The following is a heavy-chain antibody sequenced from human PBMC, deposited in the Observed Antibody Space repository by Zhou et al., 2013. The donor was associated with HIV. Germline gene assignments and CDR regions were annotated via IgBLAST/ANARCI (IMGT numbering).Heavy chain of an antibody. J-gene: IGHJ4*02. Sequence: QVQLVQSGAEVKKPGASVKVSCKASGYIFTGYYIHWVRQAPGQGLEWMGWINPNSGGTNYAQKFQDRVAMTRDTSISTAYMELSRLRSDDTAIYYCALPSGYYESSVVIGGLDFDYWGQGTLITVSS. CDR1: GYIFTGYY. CDR3: ALPSGYYESSVVIGGLDFDY. V-gene: IGHV1-2*02. CDR2: INPNSGGT. D-gene: IGHD3-22*01.